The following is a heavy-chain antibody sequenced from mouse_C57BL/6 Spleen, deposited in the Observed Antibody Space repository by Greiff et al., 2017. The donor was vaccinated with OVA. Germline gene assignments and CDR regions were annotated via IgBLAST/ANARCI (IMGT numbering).Heavy chain of an antibody. D-gene: IGHD3-3*01. CDR2: IYPGSGNT. CDR3: AREGAGYYFDY. V-gene: IGHV1-66*01. CDR1: GYSFTSYY. J-gene: IGHJ2*01. Sequence: VQVVESGPELVKPGASVKISCKASGYSFTSYYIHWVKQRPGQGLEWIGWIYPGSGNTKYNEKFKGKATLTADTSSSTAYMQLSSLTSEDSAVYYCAREGAGYYFDYWGQGTTLTVSS.